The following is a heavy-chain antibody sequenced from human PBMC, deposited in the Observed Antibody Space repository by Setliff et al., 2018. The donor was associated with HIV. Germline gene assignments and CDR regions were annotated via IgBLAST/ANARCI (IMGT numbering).Heavy chain of an antibody. Sequence: SETLSLTCDVSGFSISSRYYWGWIRQSPGKGLEWIGNIYHTGSSYYNPSLNDRATISLDTSKNQFSLKLNSVTAADTAVYYCARDDTLLWFGEPKSDDYWGQGTLVTVSS. V-gene: IGHV4-38-2*02. CDR2: IYHTGSS. CDR3: ARDDTLLWFGEPKSDDY. J-gene: IGHJ4*02. D-gene: IGHD3-10*01. CDR1: GFSISSRYY.